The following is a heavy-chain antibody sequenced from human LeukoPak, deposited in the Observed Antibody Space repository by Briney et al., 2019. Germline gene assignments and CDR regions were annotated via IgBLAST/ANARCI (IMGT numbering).Heavy chain of an antibody. D-gene: IGHD2-15*01. J-gene: IGHJ6*03. Sequence: GGSLRLSCAASGFTFSSYSMNWVRQAPGKGLEWVSYISSSSSTIYYADSVKGRFTISRDNSKNTLYLQMNSLRAEDTAVYYCARDGGSGGSFYYYYMDVWGKGTTVTISS. CDR1: GFTFSSYS. CDR2: ISSSSSTI. V-gene: IGHV3-48*01. CDR3: ARDGGSGGSFYYYYMDV.